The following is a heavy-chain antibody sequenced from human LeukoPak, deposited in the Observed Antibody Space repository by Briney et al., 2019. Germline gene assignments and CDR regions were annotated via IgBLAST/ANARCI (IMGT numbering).Heavy chain of an antibody. V-gene: IGHV1-46*01. CDR3: ARDWGIAAALYYFDY. Sequence: GASVKVSCKASRYTFTSYYMHWVRQAPGQGLEWMGIINPSGGSTSYAQKFQGRVTMTRDMSTNTVYMELSSPRSEDTAVYYCARDWGIAAALYYFDYWGQGTLVTVSS. CDR2: INPSGGST. CDR1: RYTFTSYY. D-gene: IGHD6-13*01. J-gene: IGHJ4*02.